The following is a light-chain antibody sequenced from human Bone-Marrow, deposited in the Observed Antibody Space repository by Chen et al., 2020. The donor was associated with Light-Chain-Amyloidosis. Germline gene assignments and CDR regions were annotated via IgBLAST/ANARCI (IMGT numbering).Light chain of an antibody. CDR2: TNS. CDR1: RANFGAGLA. CDR3: QSYDGNLKIYV. J-gene: IGLJ1*01. V-gene: IGLV1-40*01. Sequence: QSLLTQPPSVSGAPGQRVTISCTGNRANFGAGLAVHWSQQLPGKAPKLLISTNSDRPSGVPDRFSGSKSGASASLAITGLQADDEGDYYCQSYDGNLKIYVFGTGTKVTVL.